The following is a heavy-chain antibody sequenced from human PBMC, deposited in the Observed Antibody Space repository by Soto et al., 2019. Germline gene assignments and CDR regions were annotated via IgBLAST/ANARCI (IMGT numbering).Heavy chain of an antibody. CDR3: ARPYSGSDNYYYYGMDV. V-gene: IGHV1-69*12. D-gene: IGHD1-26*01. J-gene: IGHJ6*02. CDR1: GGTFSSYA. CDR2: IIPIFGTA. Sequence: QVQLVQSGAEVKKPGSSVKVSCKASGGTFSSYAISWVRQAPGQGLEWMGGIIPIFGTANYAQKFQGRVTITADESTSTAYMELSSLSSEDTAVYYCARPYSGSDNYYYYGMDVWGQGTTVTVSS.